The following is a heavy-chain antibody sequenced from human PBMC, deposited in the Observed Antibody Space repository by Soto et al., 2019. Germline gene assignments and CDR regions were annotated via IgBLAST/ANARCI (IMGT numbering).Heavy chain of an antibody. V-gene: IGHV1-69*13. CDR3: AESRTRWSTLYYGMDV. CDR1: GGTFSSYA. D-gene: IGHD2-15*01. J-gene: IGHJ6*02. CDR2: IIPIFGTA. Sequence: SVKVSCKASGGTFSSYAISWVRQAPGQGLEWMGGIIPIFGTANYAQKFQGRVTITADESTSTAYMELSSLRSEDTAVYYCAESRTRWSTLYYGMDVWGQGTTVTVSS.